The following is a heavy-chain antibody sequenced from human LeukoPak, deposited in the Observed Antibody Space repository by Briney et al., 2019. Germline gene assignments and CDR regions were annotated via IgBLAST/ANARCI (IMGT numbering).Heavy chain of an antibody. V-gene: IGHV3-30-3*02. CDR3: AKRDLWSKYIQH. CDR1: GFTFSSYA. D-gene: IGHD3-10*01. CDR2: ISYDGSNK. Sequence: PGGSLRLSCAASGFTFSSYAMHWVRQAPGKGLEWVAVISYDGSNKYYADSVKGRFTISRDNSKNTLYLQMNSLRAEDTAVYYCAKRDLWSKYIQHWGQGTLVTVSS. J-gene: IGHJ1*01.